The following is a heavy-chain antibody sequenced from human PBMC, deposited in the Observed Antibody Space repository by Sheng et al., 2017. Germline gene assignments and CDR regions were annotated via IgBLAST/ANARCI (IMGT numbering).Heavy chain of an antibody. Sequence: QVQLVQSGAEVKKPGSSVKVSCKTSGGTFSSYAISWVRQAPGQGLEWMGGIIPMIGSANYAQKFQGRVTITTDKSTSTAYMELSSPRSEDTAMYFCARGRYYYYVDVWGKGTTVTVSS. J-gene: IGHJ6*03. CDR3: ARGRYYYYVDV. V-gene: IGHV1-69*05. CDR2: IIPMIGSA. CDR1: GGTFSSYA.